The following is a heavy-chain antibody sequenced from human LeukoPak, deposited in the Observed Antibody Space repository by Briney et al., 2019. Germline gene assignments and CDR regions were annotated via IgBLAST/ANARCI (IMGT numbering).Heavy chain of an antibody. V-gene: IGHV3-11*01. J-gene: IGHJ5*02. CDR2: ISTSGSIT. CDR3: ARDRQFRLHDP. CDR1: GFTFSDYY. Sequence: KPGGSLRLSCTASGFTFSDYYMTWIRQAPGKGLEWLAYISTSGSITSYVDSVRGRFTISRDNAKNSLYLQIDSLRAVDTAMYYCARDRQFRLHDPWGQGILVTVSS. D-gene: IGHD3-16*01.